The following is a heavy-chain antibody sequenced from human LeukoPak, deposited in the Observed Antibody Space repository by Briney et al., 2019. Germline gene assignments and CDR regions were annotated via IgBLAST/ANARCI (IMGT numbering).Heavy chain of an antibody. CDR2: IYPGDSDT. V-gene: IGHV5-51*01. D-gene: IGHD6-19*01. Sequence: GESLKISCKGSGYSFTSYWIGWVRQMPGKGLEWMGIIYPGDSDTRYSPSFQGQVTISADKSISTAYLQWSSLKASDTAMYYCARVYSSGWPNPVYFQHWGQGTLVTVSS. CDR1: GYSFTSYW. CDR3: ARVYSSGWPNPVYFQH. J-gene: IGHJ1*01.